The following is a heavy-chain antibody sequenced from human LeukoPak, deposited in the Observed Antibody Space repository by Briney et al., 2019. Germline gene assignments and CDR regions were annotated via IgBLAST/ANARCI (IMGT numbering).Heavy chain of an antibody. CDR3: AKDDAWIRFGE. J-gene: IGHJ4*02. V-gene: IGHV3-23*01. CDR1: GFTFSSHG. D-gene: IGHD3-10*01. CDR2: ISPSGDIK. Sequence: GGSLRLSCAASGFTFSSHGMNWVRQAPGKGLEWVSGISPSGDIKYYADSVKGRFTISRDSSKKTLYLEVSSLTGEDTAVYYCAKDDAWIRFGEWSQGTLVTVSS.